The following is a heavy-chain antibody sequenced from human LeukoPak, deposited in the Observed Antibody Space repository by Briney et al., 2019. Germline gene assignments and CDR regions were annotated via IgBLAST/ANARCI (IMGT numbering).Heavy chain of an antibody. CDR1: GSTFTTYA. J-gene: IGHJ4*02. D-gene: IGHD2-8*01. CDR3: AMIPNCTSVTCYYLDS. Sequence: GASVNLSCKTSGSTFTTYAISWVRQAPGHGLEWVGWIRVYSGNTINAQKLQTRVTMTTDTSTTPAYMELRSLRSGDTAVYYCAMIPNCTSVTCYYLDSWGQGTLVTAS. CDR2: IRVYSGNT. V-gene: IGHV1-18*01.